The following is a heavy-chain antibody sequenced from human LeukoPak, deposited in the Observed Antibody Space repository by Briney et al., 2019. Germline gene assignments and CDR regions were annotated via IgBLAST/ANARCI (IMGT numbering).Heavy chain of an antibody. J-gene: IGHJ4*02. D-gene: IGHD3-16*01. Sequence: PSETLSLTCTVSGYXITSFYCSWIRQPPGKGLEWIGYIYNSGTTNYNPSLKSRVTISIDASKNQFFLKLNSVTAADTAVYYCATSTVWGTWHNWGQGILVTVSS. V-gene: IGHV4-59*01. CDR1: GYXITSFY. CDR2: IYNSGTT. CDR3: ATSTVWGTWHN.